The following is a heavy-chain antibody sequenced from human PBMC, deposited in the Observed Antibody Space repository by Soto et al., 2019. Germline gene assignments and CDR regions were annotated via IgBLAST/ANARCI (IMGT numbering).Heavy chain of an antibody. Sequence: QVQLVQSGAEVKKPGASVKVSCKASGYTFTSYDMHWVRQAPGQGLEWMGWINPDSGVTYYPHKFQDRVTMTRDTSISTDYMAPSMLSSHGPALYCGAGDRGVRDVWGQGTTAIAPS. J-gene: IGHJ6*02. CDR2: INPDSGVT. CDR1: GYTFTSYD. V-gene: IGHV1-2*02. D-gene: IGHD2-8*01. CDR3: AGDRGVRDV.